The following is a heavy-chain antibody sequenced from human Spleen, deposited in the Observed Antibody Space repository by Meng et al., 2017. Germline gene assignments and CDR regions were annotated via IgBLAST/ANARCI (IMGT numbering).Heavy chain of an antibody. Sequence: GESLKISCQGSGYIFSNYWILWVRQMPGKGLEWMGIISPGDSDARYSPSFQGRVTLSVDKSTNTACLDWNSLEASDTAMYYCAYPPQHWGQGTLVTVSS. CDR1: GYIFSNYW. CDR3: AYPPQH. V-gene: IGHV5-51*01. CDR2: ISPGDSDA. J-gene: IGHJ1*01.